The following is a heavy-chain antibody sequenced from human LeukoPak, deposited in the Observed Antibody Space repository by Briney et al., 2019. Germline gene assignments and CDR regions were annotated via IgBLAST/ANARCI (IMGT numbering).Heavy chain of an antibody. CDR1: GFTFSSYW. D-gene: IGHD2-15*01. Sequence: GGSLRLSCAASGFTFSSYWMSWVRQAPGKGLEWVANIKQDGSEKYYVDSVKGRFTISRDSAKNSLYLQMNSLRAEDTAVYYCARDFRDCSGGSCLPLLDYWGQGTQVTVSS. V-gene: IGHV3-7*01. J-gene: IGHJ4*02. CDR2: IKQDGSEK. CDR3: ARDFRDCSGGSCLPLLDY.